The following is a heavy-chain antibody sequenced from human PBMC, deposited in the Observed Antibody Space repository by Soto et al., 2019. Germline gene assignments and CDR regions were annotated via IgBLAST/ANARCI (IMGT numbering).Heavy chain of an antibody. CDR2: ISYDGSNK. J-gene: IGHJ6*02. D-gene: IGHD3-22*01. V-gene: IGHV3-30-3*01. Sequence: GGSLRLSCAASGFTFSSYAMHWVRQAPGKGLEWVAVISYDGSNKYYADSVKGRFTISRDNSKNTLYLQMNSLRAEDTAVYYCARVSRSYYDSSGYGSYGMDVWGQGTTVTVS. CDR1: GFTFSSYA. CDR3: ARVSRSYYDSSGYGSYGMDV.